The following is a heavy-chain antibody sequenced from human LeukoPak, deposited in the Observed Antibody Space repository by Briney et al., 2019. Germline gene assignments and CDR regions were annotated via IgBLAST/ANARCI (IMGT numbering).Heavy chain of an antibody. CDR1: GGSFSDYY. CDR2: INHSGST. Sequence: SETLSLTCAVYGGSFSDYYWSWIRQPPGKGLEWIGEINHSGSTNYNPSLKSRVTISVDTSKNQFSLKLSSVTAADTAVYYCARGPGIAVAGIYFGYWGQGTLVTVSS. CDR3: ARGPGIAVAGIYFGY. D-gene: IGHD6-19*01. J-gene: IGHJ4*02. V-gene: IGHV4-34*01.